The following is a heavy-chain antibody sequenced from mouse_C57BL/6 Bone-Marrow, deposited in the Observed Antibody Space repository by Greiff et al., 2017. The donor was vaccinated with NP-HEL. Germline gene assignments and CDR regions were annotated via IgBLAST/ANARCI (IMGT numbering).Heavy chain of an antibody. CDR1: GFNIKDDY. CDR3: TTYSNPYYFDY. CDR2: IDPENGDT. Sequence: EVKLMESGAELVRPGASVKLSCTASGFNIKDDYMHWVKQRPEQGLEWIGWIDPENGDTEYASKFQGKATITADTSSNTAYLQLSSLTSEDTAVYYCTTYSNPYYFDYWGQGTTLTVSS. J-gene: IGHJ2*01. D-gene: IGHD2-5*01. V-gene: IGHV14-4*01.